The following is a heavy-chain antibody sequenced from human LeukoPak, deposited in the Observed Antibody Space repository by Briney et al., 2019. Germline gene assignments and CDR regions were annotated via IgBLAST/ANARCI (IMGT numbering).Heavy chain of an antibody. CDR3: AKGQQWELLDFDY. Sequence: GGSLRLSCAASGFTFSSYAMSWVRQAPGKGLEWVSAISGSGGSTYSADSVKGRFTISRDNSKNTLYLQMNSLRTEDTAVYYCAKGQQWELLDFDYWGQGTLVTVSS. J-gene: IGHJ4*02. V-gene: IGHV3-23*01. CDR2: ISGSGGST. CDR1: GFTFSSYA. D-gene: IGHD1-26*01.